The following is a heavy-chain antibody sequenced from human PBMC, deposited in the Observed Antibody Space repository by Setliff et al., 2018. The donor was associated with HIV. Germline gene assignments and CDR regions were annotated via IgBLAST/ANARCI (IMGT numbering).Heavy chain of an antibody. CDR2: IIPLFGTA. CDR3: SKVSEHRTSSGSFYYYMDV. D-gene: IGHD6-6*01. CDR1: GGTFNINA. Sequence: ASVKFSCKASGGTFNINAVTWVRQAPGQGLEWVGAIIPLFGTANYAQKFQGRVTITADDSTSTAYMEVRSLRSADTAVYYCSKVSEHRTSSGSFYYYMDVWGEGTTVTVSS. J-gene: IGHJ6*03. V-gene: IGHV1-69*13.